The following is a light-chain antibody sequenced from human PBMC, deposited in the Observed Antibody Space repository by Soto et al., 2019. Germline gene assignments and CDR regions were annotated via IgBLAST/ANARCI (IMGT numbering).Light chain of an antibody. Sequence: EIVLTQSPASLSLSPGERATLSCRTSQSVSTYLAWYQQRPGQAPRLLIYDASKRATGVPPRFSGSGSETDFTLTINSLEPEDSAVYYCQPRGNRGGVFGGGTKVEIK. CDR3: QPRGNRGGV. J-gene: IGKJ4*01. V-gene: IGKV3-11*01. CDR2: DAS. CDR1: QSVSTY.